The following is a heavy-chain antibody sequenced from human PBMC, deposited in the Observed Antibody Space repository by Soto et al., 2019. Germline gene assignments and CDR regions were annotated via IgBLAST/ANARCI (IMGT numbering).Heavy chain of an antibody. V-gene: IGHV3-15*07. CDR3: TTLSGNPYSGTSGAFDI. CDR2: IKSKTDGGTT. Sequence: PGGSLRLSCAASGFTFSNAWMNWVRQAPGKGLEWVGRIKSKTDGGTTDYAAPVKGRFTISRDDSKNTLYLQMNSLKTEDTAVYYCTTLSGNPYSGTSGAFDIWGQGTMVTVSS. CDR1: GFTFSNAW. D-gene: IGHD1-26*01. J-gene: IGHJ3*02.